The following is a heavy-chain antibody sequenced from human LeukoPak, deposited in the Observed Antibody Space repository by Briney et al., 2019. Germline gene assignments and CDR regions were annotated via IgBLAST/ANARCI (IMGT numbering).Heavy chain of an antibody. CDR2: IRYDGSNK. Sequence: GGSLRLSCAASGFTFSSYGMHWVRQAPGKGLEWVAFIRYDGSNKYYADSVKGRFTISRDNSKNTLYLQMNSLRAEDTAVYYCAKDWALGYIARPLDYWGQGTLVTVSS. V-gene: IGHV3-30*02. J-gene: IGHJ4*02. D-gene: IGHD5-18*01. CDR1: GFTFSSYG. CDR3: AKDWALGYIARPLDY.